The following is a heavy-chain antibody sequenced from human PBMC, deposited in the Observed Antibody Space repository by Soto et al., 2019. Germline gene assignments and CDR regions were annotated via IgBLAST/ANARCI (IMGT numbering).Heavy chain of an antibody. CDR3: VAAASSGGWFDP. CDR1: GGSISSSNW. V-gene: IGHV4-4*02. J-gene: IGHJ5*02. CDR2: IYHSGST. D-gene: IGHD6-13*01. Sequence: PSETLSLTCAVSGGSISSSNWWSWVRQPPGKGLEWIGEIYHSGSTNYNPSLKSRVTISVDKSKNQFSLKLNSVTAADTAVYYCVAAASSGGWFDPWGQGTLVTVSS.